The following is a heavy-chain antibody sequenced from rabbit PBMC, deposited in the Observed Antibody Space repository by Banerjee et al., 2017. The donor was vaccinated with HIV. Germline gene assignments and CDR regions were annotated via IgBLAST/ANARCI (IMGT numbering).Heavy chain of an antibody. D-gene: IGHD1-1*01. CDR3: ARLGAGSGANL. CDR2: IYNGDGST. J-gene: IGHJ4*01. V-gene: IGHV1S47*01. CDR1: GFDFSSNA. Sequence: QEQLVESGGDLVKPGASLTHTCKASGFDFSSNAMCWVRQAPGKGPEWIACIYNGDGSTCYTSWAKGRFTISKTSATTVTLQMTSLTAADTATYFCARLGAGSGANLWGPGTLVTVS.